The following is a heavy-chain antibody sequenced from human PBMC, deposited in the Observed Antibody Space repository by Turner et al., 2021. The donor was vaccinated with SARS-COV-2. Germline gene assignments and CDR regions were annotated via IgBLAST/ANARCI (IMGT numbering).Heavy chain of an antibody. Sequence: QVQLAESGGGVVQPGRSLRLTWAASGVTFHTYAMHWFRQAPGKGLGWVAVITYDGSTKFYADSVKGRFTISRDNSKSSLYVQMNSLRVEGTAVYYCARSRDGYIHSWGQGTLVIVSS. J-gene: IGHJ4*02. CDR3: ARSRDGYIHS. CDR2: ITYDGSTK. D-gene: IGHD2-2*01. CDR1: GVTFHTYA. V-gene: IGHV3-30-3*01.